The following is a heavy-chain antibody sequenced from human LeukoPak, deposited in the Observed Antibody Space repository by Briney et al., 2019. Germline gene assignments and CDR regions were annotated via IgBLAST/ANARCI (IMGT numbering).Heavy chain of an antibody. CDR1: RGTFSSYV. CDR3: ARVAPYYGSGSYYNLLFDY. Sequence: ASVKVSCKASRGTFSSYVISWVRPALGQGREWMGGIIPIFGTAKYAQKLQGRVTNTTDKSTSTAYMELSSLRSEDTAVYYCARVAPYYGSGSYYNLLFDYWGQGTLVTVSS. CDR2: IIPIFGTA. J-gene: IGHJ4*02. D-gene: IGHD3-10*01. V-gene: IGHV1-69*05.